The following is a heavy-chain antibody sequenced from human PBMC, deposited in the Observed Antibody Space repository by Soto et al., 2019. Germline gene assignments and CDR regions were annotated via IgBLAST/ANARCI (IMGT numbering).Heavy chain of an antibody. V-gene: IGHV4-59*08. J-gene: IGHJ4*02. CDR3: ARHAYGDYPYYFDY. D-gene: IGHD4-17*01. Sequence: SETLSLTCTVSGGSISSYYWSWIRQPPGKGLEWIGYIYYSGSTNYNPSLKSRVTISVDTSKNQFSLKLSSVTAADTAVYYCARHAYGDYPYYFDYWGQGTLVTVSS. CDR2: IYYSGST. CDR1: GGSISSYY.